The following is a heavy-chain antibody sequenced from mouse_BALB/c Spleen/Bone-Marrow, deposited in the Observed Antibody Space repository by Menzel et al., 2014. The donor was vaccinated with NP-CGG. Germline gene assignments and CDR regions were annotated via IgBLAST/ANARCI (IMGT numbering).Heavy chain of an antibody. J-gene: IGHJ4*01. CDR2: ISSGGSYT. CDR3: ARRGTTVQYYYPMDY. D-gene: IGHD1-1*01. V-gene: IGHV5-6*01. Sequence: DVHLVESGGDLVKPGGSLKLSCAASGFTFSSYGMSWVRQTPDKRLEWVATISSGGSYTYYPDSVKGRFTISRDNAHNTLYLQMSSLKSEDSAMYFCARRGTTVQYYYPMDYWGQGTSVTVSS. CDR1: GFTFSSYG.